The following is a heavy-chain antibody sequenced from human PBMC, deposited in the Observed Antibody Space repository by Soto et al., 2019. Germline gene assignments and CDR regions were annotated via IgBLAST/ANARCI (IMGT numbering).Heavy chain of an antibody. CDR3: TRGQDRYKLGF. J-gene: IGHJ4*02. CDR1: GVSISSHDHY. D-gene: IGHD1-20*01. CDR2: IYYNGNP. Sequence: QVQLQESGPGLVQPSQTLSLTCTVSGVSISSHDHYWSWIRQHPGKALEWIGSIYYNGNPYDNPSLKSRSTISLDTSKNQFSLKLTSVTAADTAVYYCTRGQDRYKLGFWVQGTLVTVSS. V-gene: IGHV4-31*03.